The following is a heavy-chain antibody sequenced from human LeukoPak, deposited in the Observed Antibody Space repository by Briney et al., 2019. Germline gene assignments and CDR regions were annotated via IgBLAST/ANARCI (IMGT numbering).Heavy chain of an antibody. D-gene: IGHD5-12*01. J-gene: IGHJ4*02. CDR3: ARDIHRVRGYSGYRLDY. CDR1: GGSFSGYY. V-gene: IGHV4-34*01. Sequence: SETLSLTCAVYGGSFSGYYWSWIRQPPGKGLEWIGEINHSGSTNYNPSLKSRVTISVDTSKNQFSLKLSSVTAADTAVYYCARDIHRVRGYSGYRLDYWGQGTLVTVSS. CDR2: INHSGST.